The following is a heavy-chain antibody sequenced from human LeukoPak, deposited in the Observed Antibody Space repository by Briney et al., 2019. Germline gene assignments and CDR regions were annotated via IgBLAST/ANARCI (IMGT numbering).Heavy chain of an antibody. CDR1: GITFSGRW. D-gene: IGHD3-22*01. CDR2: ISSSSSYI. V-gene: IGHV3-21*01. J-gene: IGHJ3*02. Sequence: PGGSLRLSCAASGITFSGRWMSWVRQAPGKGLEWVSSISSSSSYIYYADSVKGRFTISRDNAKNSLYLQMNSLRAEDTAVYYCASSYYYDSSGYYLPSGNDAFDIWGQGTMVTVSS. CDR3: ASSYYYDSSGYYLPSGNDAFDI.